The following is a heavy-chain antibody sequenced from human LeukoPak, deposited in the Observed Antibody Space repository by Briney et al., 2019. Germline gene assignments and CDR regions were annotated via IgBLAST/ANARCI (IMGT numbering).Heavy chain of an antibody. V-gene: IGHV3-7*01. J-gene: IGHJ4*02. CDR3: ARDSGYYRYFDY. Sequence: GGSLRLSCTASGFTFSGYSMNWVRQAPGKGLEWVANIKQDGSEKYYVDSVKGRFTISRDNAKNSLYLQMNSLRAEDTAVYYCARDSGYYRYFDYWGQGTLVTVSS. D-gene: IGHD3-3*01. CDR1: GFTFSGYS. CDR2: IKQDGSEK.